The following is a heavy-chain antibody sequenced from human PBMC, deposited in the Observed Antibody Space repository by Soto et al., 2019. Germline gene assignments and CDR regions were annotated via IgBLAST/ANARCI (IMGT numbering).Heavy chain of an antibody. Sequence: GGSLRLSCAASGFTFSSYSMNWVRQAPGKGLEWVSYISSSSSTIYYADSVKGRFTISRDNAKNSLYLQMNSLRAEDTAVYYCAREKLVSSGWYVWYFDLWGRGTLVTVSS. J-gene: IGHJ2*01. CDR3: AREKLVSSGWYVWYFDL. D-gene: IGHD6-19*01. V-gene: IGHV3-48*01. CDR1: GFTFSSYS. CDR2: ISSSSSTI.